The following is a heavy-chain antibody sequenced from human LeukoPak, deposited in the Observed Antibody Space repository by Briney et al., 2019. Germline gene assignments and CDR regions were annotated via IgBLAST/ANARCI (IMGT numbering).Heavy chain of an antibody. CDR1: GSTFSSYS. D-gene: IGHD3-22*01. Sequence: AGGSLRLSCAASGSTFSSYSMNWVRQAPGKGLEWVSSISSSSSYIYYADSVKGRFTISRDNAKNSLYLQMNSLRAEDTAVYYCARAAHYDSSGYYRPDYWGQGTLVTVSS. CDR2: ISSSSSYI. CDR3: ARAAHYDSSGYYRPDY. V-gene: IGHV3-21*01. J-gene: IGHJ4*02.